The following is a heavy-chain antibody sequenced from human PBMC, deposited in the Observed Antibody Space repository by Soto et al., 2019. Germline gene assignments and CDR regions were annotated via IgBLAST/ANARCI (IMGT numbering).Heavy chain of an antibody. Sequence: VQLVQSGGEVKQPGASVKVSCGASGYSFSNYGITWVRQAPGQGLEWMGWISGYNSNTNYAQKFEGRVRMTKDTTRSTAYLEVRSLRFDDTAVYYCGRERQWEPVPYWGQGTPVTVSS. J-gene: IGHJ4*02. D-gene: IGHD1-26*01. CDR3: GRERQWEPVPY. CDR1: GYSFSNYG. V-gene: IGHV1-18*01. CDR2: ISGYNSNT.